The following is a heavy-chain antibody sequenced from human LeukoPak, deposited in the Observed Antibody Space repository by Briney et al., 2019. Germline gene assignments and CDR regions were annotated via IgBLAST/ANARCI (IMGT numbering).Heavy chain of an antibody. CDR3: ARERRVVVPAVGARYYYYYMDV. CDR1: GGSFSGYY. V-gene: IGHV4-34*01. Sequence: SETLSLTCAVYGGSFSGYYWSWIRQPPGKGLEWIWEINHSGSTNYNPTLKSRVTISVDTSKNQFSLKLSSVTAADTAVYYCARERRVVVPAVGARYYYYYMDVGGKGTTVTVSS. J-gene: IGHJ6*03. CDR2: INHSGST. D-gene: IGHD2-2*01.